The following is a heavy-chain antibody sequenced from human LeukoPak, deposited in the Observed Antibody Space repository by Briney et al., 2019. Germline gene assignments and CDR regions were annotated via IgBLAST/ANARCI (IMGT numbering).Heavy chain of an antibody. CDR1: GFTFSSYE. Sequence: GGSLRLSCAASGFTFSSYEMNWVRQAPGKGLVWVSRITGDGSGADYADFVKGRFTISRDNAKNTLYLQMSSLTAEDTALHYCARVVTWFDPWGQGTLVTVSS. D-gene: IGHD5-18*01. V-gene: IGHV3-74*01. J-gene: IGHJ5*02. CDR2: ITGDGSGA. CDR3: ARVVTWFDP.